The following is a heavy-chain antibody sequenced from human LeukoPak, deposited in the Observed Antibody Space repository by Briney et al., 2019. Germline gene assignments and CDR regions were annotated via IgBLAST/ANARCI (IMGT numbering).Heavy chain of an antibody. Sequence: SETLSLTCTVSGVSISSGGQYWSWIRQSPGKGLEWSGYIFYRDSTNYNPSLKSRATISVDTSKNQFSLNLTSLTAADTAVYYCARDRGNGWPYFFDYWGRGTLVTVSS. V-gene: IGHV4-31*03. D-gene: IGHD6-19*01. CDR2: IFYRDST. J-gene: IGHJ4*02. CDR3: ARDRGNGWPYFFDY. CDR1: GVSISSGGQY.